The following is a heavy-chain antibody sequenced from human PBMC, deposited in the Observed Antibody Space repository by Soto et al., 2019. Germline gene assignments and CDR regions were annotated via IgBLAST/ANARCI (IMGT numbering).Heavy chain of an antibody. D-gene: IGHD6-19*01. Sequence: GGSLRLSCAASGFTFSTYAMTWVRQAPGKGLECVSVINTSGGTTYYADSVKGRFTISRDNSKNTLYLQMNSLRVEDTAVYYCARGHSSGWYFEVLKAEDYYYGMDVWGQGTTVTVSS. V-gene: IGHV3-23*01. CDR3: ARGHSSGWYFEVLKAEDYYYGMDV. CDR1: GFTFSTYA. CDR2: INTSGGTT. J-gene: IGHJ6*02.